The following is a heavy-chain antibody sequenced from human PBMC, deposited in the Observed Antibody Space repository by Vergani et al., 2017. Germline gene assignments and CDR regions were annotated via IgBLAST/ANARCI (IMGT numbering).Heavy chain of an antibody. V-gene: IGHV4-38-2*01. D-gene: IGHD3-22*01. Sequence: QVQLQESGPGLVKPSETLSLTCAVSGYSISSGYYWGWIRQPPGKGLEWIGSIYHSGSTYYNQSLKSRVTISVDTSKNQFSPKLSSVTAADTAVYYCARALYYYDSSGSLDYWGQGTLVTVSS. J-gene: IGHJ4*02. CDR2: IYHSGST. CDR1: GYSISSGYY. CDR3: ARALYYYDSSGSLDY.